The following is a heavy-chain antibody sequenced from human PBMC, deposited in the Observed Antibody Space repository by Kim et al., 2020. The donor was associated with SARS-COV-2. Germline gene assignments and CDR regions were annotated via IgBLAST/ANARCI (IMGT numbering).Heavy chain of an antibody. J-gene: IGHJ4*02. V-gene: IGHV3-23*01. Sequence: GGSLRLSCAASGFTFSSYAMSWVRQAPGKGLEWVSAISGSGGSTYYADSVKGRFTISRDNSKNTLYLQMNSLRAEDTAVYYCASSGLAPPYDYVWGSYDYWGQGTLVTVSS. CDR3: ASSGLAPPYDYVWGSYDY. CDR2: ISGSGGST. D-gene: IGHD3-16*01. CDR1: GFTFSSYA.